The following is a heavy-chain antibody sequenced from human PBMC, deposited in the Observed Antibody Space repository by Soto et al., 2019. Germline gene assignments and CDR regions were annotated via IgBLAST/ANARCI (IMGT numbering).Heavy chain of an antibody. CDR1: GGSISSGGYS. CDR2: IYHSGST. J-gene: IGHJ5*02. D-gene: IGHD2-2*01. V-gene: IGHV4-30-2*01. Sequence: SETLSLTCAVSGGSISSGGYSWSWIRQPPGKGLEWIGYIYHSGSTYYNPSLKSRVTISVDRSKNQFSLKLSSVTAADTAVYYCARGYCISTSCYAINWFDPWGQGTLVTVSS. CDR3: ARGYCISTSCYAINWFDP.